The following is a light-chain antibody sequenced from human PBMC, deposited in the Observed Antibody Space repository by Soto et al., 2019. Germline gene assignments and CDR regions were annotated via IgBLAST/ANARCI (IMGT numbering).Light chain of an antibody. Sequence: QSVLTQPASVSGSPGQSITISCAGTSSDVGAYNYVSWYQQHPGKAPKLMIYEVRNRPSGVSNRFSGSKSGDTASLTISGLQAEDEAAYYSTSYTNSSTLGVFGTGTKLTVL. V-gene: IGLV2-14*01. CDR2: EVR. J-gene: IGLJ1*01. CDR1: SSDVGAYNY. CDR3: TSYTNSSTLGV.